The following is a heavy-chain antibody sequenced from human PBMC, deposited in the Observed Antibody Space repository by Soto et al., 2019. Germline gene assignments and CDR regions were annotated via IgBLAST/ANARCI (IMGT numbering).Heavy chain of an antibody. J-gene: IGHJ6*02. CDR1: GYTFTSYD. CDR3: ARAEGYCSSTSCYYYYGMDV. V-gene: IGHV1-8*01. CDR2: MNPNSGNT. Sequence: QVQLVQSGAEVKKPGASVKVSCKASGYTFTSYDINWVRQATGQGLEWMGWMNPNSGNTGYAQEFQGRVTMTRNTSISTAYMELSSLRSEDTAVYYCARAEGYCSSTSCYYYYGMDVWGQGTTVTVSS. D-gene: IGHD2-2*01.